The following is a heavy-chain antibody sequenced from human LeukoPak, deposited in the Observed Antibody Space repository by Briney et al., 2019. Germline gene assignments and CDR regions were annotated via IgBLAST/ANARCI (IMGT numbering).Heavy chain of an antibody. CDR3: ARDVGLDNDFWSGDMDV. CDR2: IIPIYGTA. J-gene: IGHJ6*03. V-gene: IGHV1-69*05. CDR1: GGTFSSYG. Sequence: SVKVSCXASGGTFSSYGISWVRQAPGQGLEWMARIIPIYGTANYAQKFQGRATITTDESTSTVYMELSSLRSEDTAVYYCARDVGLDNDFWSGDMDVWGKGTTVIVSS. D-gene: IGHD3-3*01.